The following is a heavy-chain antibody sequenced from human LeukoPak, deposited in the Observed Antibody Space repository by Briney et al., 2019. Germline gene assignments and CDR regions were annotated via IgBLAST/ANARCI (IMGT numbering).Heavy chain of an antibody. CDR1: GGSISSYY. J-gene: IGHJ3*02. V-gene: IGHV4-4*07. Sequence: SETLSLTCTVSGGSISSYYWSWIRQPAGKGLEWIGRIYTSGSTNYNPSLKSRVTMSVDTSKNQFPLKLSSVTAADTAVYYCARGLGPVPAATDWDAFDIWGQGTMVTVSS. CDR3: ARGLGPVPAATDWDAFDI. CDR2: IYTSGST. D-gene: IGHD2-2*01.